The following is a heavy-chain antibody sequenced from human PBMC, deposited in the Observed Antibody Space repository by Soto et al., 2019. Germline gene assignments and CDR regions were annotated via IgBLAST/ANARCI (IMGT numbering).Heavy chain of an antibody. D-gene: IGHD2-15*01. CDR3: ARQVLPGHSSD. Sequence: GASVKVSCKASGYTFTSYDINWVRQAPGQGLEWVGWINPTSEYTAHAQKFQGRVTLTREISTATAYMELSSLTSEDTAVYFCARQVLPGHSSDWGRGTRVTVSS. V-gene: IGHV1-8*01. CDR1: GYTFTSYD. J-gene: IGHJ4*02. CDR2: INPTSEYT.